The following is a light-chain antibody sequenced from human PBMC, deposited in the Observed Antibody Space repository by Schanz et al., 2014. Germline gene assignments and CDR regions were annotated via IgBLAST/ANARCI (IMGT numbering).Light chain of an antibody. CDR1: SGSVSTSYY. J-gene: IGLJ3*02. CDR2: STN. Sequence: QTVVTQEPPFSVSPGGTVTLTCGLSSGSVSTSYYPSWHQQTPGQAPRTLIYSTNTRSSGVPDRFSGSILGNKAALTITGAQADDESDYYCVLHVGGDILVFGGGTKLTVL. CDR3: VLHVGGDILV. V-gene: IGLV8-61*01.